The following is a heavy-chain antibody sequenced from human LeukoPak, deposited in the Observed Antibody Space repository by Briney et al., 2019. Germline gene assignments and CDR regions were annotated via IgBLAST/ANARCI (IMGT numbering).Heavy chain of an antibody. D-gene: IGHD1-26*01. V-gene: IGHV3-30*18. J-gene: IGHJ4*02. Sequence: PGRSLRLSCAATGFTFSTYGMHWVRQAPGKGLEWVAAISNDGNKKYYADSVKGRFTISRDNPKNTLFLQMNSLRAEDTAVYYCAKEGWDKSYRYGRIDYWGQGTLVTVSS. CDR1: GFTFSTYG. CDR2: ISNDGNKK. CDR3: AKEGWDKSYRYGRIDY.